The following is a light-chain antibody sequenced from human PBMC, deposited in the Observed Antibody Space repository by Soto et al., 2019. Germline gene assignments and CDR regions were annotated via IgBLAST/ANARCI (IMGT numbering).Light chain of an antibody. CDR1: SGHSNYA. V-gene: IGLV4-69*01. Sequence: QSVLTQSPSASASLGSSVKLTCTLSSGHSNYAIASHQQRSEKGPRYLMKLNSDGSHTKGDGIPDRFSGSSSGAERYLTISGRRSEDEADYCCQTWGSGIVVFGGGTKLTVL. CDR2: LNSDGSH. J-gene: IGLJ2*01. CDR3: QTWGSGIVV.